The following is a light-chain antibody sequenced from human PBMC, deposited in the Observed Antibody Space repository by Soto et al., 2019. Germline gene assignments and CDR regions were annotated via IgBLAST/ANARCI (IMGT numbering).Light chain of an antibody. J-gene: IGKJ1*01. Sequence: DIQMTQSPSSLSASVGDRVTITCRASQSIRSYLNWYQQKPGKAPKLLIYAASTLQSGVPSRFSGSGSGTHFTLTISSLQPEDFGTYYCQQSYRTPRTFGQGTKVEI. V-gene: IGKV1-39*01. CDR1: QSIRSY. CDR2: AAS. CDR3: QQSYRTPRT.